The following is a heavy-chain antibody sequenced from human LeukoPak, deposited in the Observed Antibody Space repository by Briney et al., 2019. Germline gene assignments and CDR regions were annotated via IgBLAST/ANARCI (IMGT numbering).Heavy chain of an antibody. CDR3: ASFYQAYYFDY. V-gene: IGHV4-30-4*01. CDR2: IYYSGST. Sequence: SETLSLTCTVSGGSISSGDYYWSWIRQPPGKGLEWIGYIYYSGSTYYNPSLESRVTISVDTSKNQFSLKLSSVTAADTAVYYCASFYQAYYFDYWGQGTLVTVSS. CDR1: GGSISSGDYY. J-gene: IGHJ4*02. D-gene: IGHD2-21*01.